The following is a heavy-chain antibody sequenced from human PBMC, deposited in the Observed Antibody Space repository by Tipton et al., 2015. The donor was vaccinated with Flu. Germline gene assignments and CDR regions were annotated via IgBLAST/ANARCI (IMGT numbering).Heavy chain of an antibody. Sequence: TLSLTCTVSGGSISSSSYYWGWIRQPPGKGLEWIGSIYYSGSTYYNPSLKSRVTISVDTSKNQFSLKLSSVTAADTAVYYCARVLWFDWLSRYGMDVWGQGTTVTVSS. CDR3: ARVLWFDWLSRYGMDV. CDR2: IYYSGST. J-gene: IGHJ6*02. CDR1: GGSISSSSYY. V-gene: IGHV4-39*07. D-gene: IGHD3-9*01.